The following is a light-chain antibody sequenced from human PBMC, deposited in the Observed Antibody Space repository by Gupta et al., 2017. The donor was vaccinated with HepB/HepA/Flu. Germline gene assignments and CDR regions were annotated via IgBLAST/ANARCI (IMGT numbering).Light chain of an antibody. CDR2: DVS. CDR1: SSDVGGYNY. CDR3: SSSKSSSTHVV. V-gene: IGLV2-14*03. J-gene: IGLJ2*01. Sequence: QSALTQPASVSGSPGQSITISCTGTSSDVGGYNYVSWYQQHPGKDPKLMIDDVSTRPSGVYNRVSCSKSGNKDSPTISGLQAEDEADDYCSSSKSSSTHVVFGGGTKLTVL.